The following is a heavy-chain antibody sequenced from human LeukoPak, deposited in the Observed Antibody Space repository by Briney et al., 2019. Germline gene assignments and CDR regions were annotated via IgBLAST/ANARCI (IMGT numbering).Heavy chain of an antibody. V-gene: IGHV3-11*04. CDR1: GFTFSDYY. CDR3: ARDSGRDGYNRYNWFDP. D-gene: IGHD5-24*01. Sequence: GGSLRLSCAASGFTFSDYYMSWIRQAPGKGLEWVSYISSSGSTIYYAVSVKGRFTISRDNAKNSLYLQMNSLRAEDTAVYYCARDSGRDGYNRYNWFDPWGQGTLVTVSS. J-gene: IGHJ5*02. CDR2: ISSSGSTI.